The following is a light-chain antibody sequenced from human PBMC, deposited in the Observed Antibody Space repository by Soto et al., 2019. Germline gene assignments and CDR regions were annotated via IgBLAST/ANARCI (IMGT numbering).Light chain of an antibody. CDR3: AAWDDSLSGPV. Sequence: QSVLPQPPSASGTPGQRVTISCSGSSSNIGSNFVYWYQQLSGTAPKLLIYKNTQRPPGVPDRFSASKSGTSASLAISGLRSEDEADYYCAAWDDSLSGPVFGGGTKLTVL. V-gene: IGLV1-47*01. CDR1: SSNIGSNF. CDR2: KNT. J-gene: IGLJ2*01.